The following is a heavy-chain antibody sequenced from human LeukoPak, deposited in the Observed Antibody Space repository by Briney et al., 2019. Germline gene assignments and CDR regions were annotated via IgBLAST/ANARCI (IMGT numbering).Heavy chain of an antibody. CDR3: AKVPFGSGSYSTLDY. CDR2: INTDGSTT. D-gene: IGHD3-10*01. V-gene: IGHV3-74*01. J-gene: IGHJ4*02. Sequence: GGSLRLSCTASGFTFSNSWIHWVRQVPGKGLLWVSRINTDGSTTTYADSVKGRFTISRDNSKNTVYLQMNSLRVEDTAVYYCAKVPFGSGSYSTLDYWGQGTLVTVSS. CDR1: GFTFSNSW.